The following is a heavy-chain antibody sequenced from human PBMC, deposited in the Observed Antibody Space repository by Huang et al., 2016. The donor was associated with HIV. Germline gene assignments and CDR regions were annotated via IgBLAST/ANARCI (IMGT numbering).Heavy chain of an antibody. CDR1: GGSFSGHY. CDR2: IRDSGST. V-gene: IGHV4-34*02. Sequence: QVQLQQWGAELLKPSETLSLTCAVSGGSFSGHYWTWIRQPPGGGREWLGEIRDSGSTTHNPSLKSRVTISGDTSQSQFSLKLNSVTAADTAIYYCARMFKYDSGGYWGNDAFDIWGQGTMVTVSS. J-gene: IGHJ3*02. CDR3: ARMFKYDSGGYWGNDAFDI. D-gene: IGHD3-22*01.